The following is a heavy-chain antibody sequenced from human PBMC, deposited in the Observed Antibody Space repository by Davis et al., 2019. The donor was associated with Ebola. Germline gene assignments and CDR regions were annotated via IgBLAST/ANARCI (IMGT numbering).Heavy chain of an antibody. J-gene: IGHJ6*02. V-gene: IGHV6-1*01. CDR2: TYYRSKWYN. CDR3: ARVELGLSSRMDV. D-gene: IGHD3-16*02. CDR1: GDSVSSNSAA. Sequence: SQTLSLTSAIPGDSVSSNSAAWNWIRQPPSRGLEWLGRTYYRSKWYNDYAVSVKSQITINPDTSKNQFSLQLNSVTPEDTAVYYCARVELGLSSRMDVWGQGTTVTVSS.